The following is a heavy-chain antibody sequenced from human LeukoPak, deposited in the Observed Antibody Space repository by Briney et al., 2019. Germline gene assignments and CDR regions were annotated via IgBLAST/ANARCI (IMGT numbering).Heavy chain of an antibody. CDR3: THWDPIVAAY. CDR1: GFTFSGSA. V-gene: IGHV3-73*01. J-gene: IGHJ4*02. Sequence: TGGSLRLSCAASGFTFSGSAMHWVRQASGKGLEWVGRIRSKANNYATAYAASVKGRFTISRDDSKNTAYLQMNSLKTEDTAVYYCTHWDPIVAAYWGQGTLVTVSS. CDR2: IRSKANNYAT. D-gene: IGHD3-22*01.